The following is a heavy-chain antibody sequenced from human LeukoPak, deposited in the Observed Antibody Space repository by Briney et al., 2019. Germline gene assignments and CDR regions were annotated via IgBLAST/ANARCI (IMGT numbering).Heavy chain of an antibody. J-gene: IGHJ2*01. V-gene: IGHV1-3*01. D-gene: IGHD4-17*01. CDR1: GYSFSDYI. CDR2: INVGKGKT. CDR3: ARGPTVRYFDL. Sequence: ASVKVSCEASGYSFSDYIIHWVRQASGQRLEWMGWINVGKGKTKYSEKFQGRVTITRDTSANIGYMEMSSLRSEDTAVYFCARGPTVRYFDLWGRGTLVTVSS.